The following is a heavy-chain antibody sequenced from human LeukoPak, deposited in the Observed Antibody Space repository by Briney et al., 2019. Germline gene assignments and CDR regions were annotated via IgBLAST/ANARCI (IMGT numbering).Heavy chain of an antibody. Sequence: PSETLSLTCTVSGASISNYYWSWIRQPPGKGLEWIGYISNIGSTFYNPSLKSRVTISVDSSKSQFSLKLNSVTTTDTAVYYCATTNRYGGSDRHFDYWGQGTLVTVSS. D-gene: IGHD1-14*01. CDR2: ISNIGST. CDR3: ATTNRYGGSDRHFDY. J-gene: IGHJ4*02. V-gene: IGHV4-59*01. CDR1: GASISNYY.